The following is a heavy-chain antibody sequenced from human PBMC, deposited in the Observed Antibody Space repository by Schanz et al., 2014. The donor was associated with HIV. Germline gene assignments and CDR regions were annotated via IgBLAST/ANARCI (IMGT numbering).Heavy chain of an antibody. CDR3: ARKQISLNDWWFDP. CDR2: IIPLFGTA. Sequence: QVHLVQSGAEVKKPGSSVKVSCKASGGTFTNYALNWVRQAPGQGLEWMGGIIPLFGTANYAQKFQDRLTISADDSTTTVYMEVNSLTSEDTAVYFCARKQISLNDWWFDPGGQGSLVTVFS. V-gene: IGHV1-69*01. D-gene: IGHD1-1*01. J-gene: IGHJ5*02. CDR1: GGTFTNYA.